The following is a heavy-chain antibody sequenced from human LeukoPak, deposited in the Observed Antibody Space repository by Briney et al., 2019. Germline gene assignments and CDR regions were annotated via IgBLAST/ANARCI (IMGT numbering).Heavy chain of an antibody. D-gene: IGHD6-19*01. J-gene: IGHJ4*02. Sequence: GGSLRLSCAASGFTFSSYGMHWVRQAPGKGLEWVAFIRYDGSNKYYADSVKGRFTISRVNSKNTLYLQMNSLRAEDTAVYYCARDDQWLIQNYFDSWGQGTLVTVSS. CDR2: IRYDGSNK. CDR1: GFTFSSYG. CDR3: ARDDQWLIQNYFDS. V-gene: IGHV3-30*02.